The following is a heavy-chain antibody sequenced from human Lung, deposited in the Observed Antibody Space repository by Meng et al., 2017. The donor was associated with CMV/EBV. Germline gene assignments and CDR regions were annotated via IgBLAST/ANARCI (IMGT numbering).Heavy chain of an antibody. CDR3: ARGPKNFEEWYDLYWFDH. J-gene: IGHJ5*02. D-gene: IGHD3-3*01. CDR2: IYPGDSDT. Sequence: ESLKILCKGFGYSFTSHWIGRVRQMPGKGLEWIGIIYPGDSDTRYSPSFKGQVAISADKSISIAYPEWSSLKASDTAMYYCARGPKNFEEWYDLYWFDHWGQGALVTGSS. V-gene: IGHV5-51*06. CDR1: GYSFTSHW.